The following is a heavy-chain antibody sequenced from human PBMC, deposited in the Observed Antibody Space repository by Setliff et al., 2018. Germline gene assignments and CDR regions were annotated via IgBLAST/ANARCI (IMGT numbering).Heavy chain of an antibody. D-gene: IGHD6-13*01. J-gene: IGHJ4*02. CDR2: IYHSGST. CDR3: ASTIAAAGTAADY. V-gene: IGHV4-59*08. Sequence: PSETLSLTCTVSGGSISSHYWSWIRQPPGKGLEWIGSIYHSGSTYYNPSLKSRVTISVDTSKNQFSLKLSSVTAADTAVYYCASTIAAAGTAADYWGQGTLVTVSS. CDR1: GGSISSHY.